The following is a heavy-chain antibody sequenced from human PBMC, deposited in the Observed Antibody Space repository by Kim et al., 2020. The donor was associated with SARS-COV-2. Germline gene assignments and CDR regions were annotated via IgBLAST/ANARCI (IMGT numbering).Heavy chain of an antibody. CDR1: GGSISSYY. D-gene: IGHD6-19*01. V-gene: IGHV4-59*08. J-gene: IGHJ4*01. CDR3: ARQKSDTGYSSGGYVDY. CDR2: IYYSGST. Sequence: SETLSLTCTASGGSISSYYWSWIRQPPGKGLEWIGYIYYSGSTNYNPSLKSRVTITVDTTKNQISLKLSSGTAADTAAYYCARQKSDTGYSSGGYVDYWG.